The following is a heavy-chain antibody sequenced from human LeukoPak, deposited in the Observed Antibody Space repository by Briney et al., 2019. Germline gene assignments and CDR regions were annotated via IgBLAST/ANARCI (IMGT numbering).Heavy chain of an antibody. CDR2: INAGNGNT. Sequence: GASVKVSCKASGYTFTSYAMHWVRQAPGQRLEWMGWINAGNGNTKYSQKFQGRVTITRDTSASTAYMELSSLRSEDTAVYYCARRNGGFQRYYYYYYGMDVWGQGTTVTVSS. CDR3: ARRNGGFQRYYYYYYGMDV. D-gene: IGHD3-10*01. J-gene: IGHJ6*02. V-gene: IGHV1-3*01. CDR1: GYTFTSYA.